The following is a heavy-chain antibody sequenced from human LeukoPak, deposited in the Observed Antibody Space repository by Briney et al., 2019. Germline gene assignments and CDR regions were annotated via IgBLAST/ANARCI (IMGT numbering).Heavy chain of an antibody. D-gene: IGHD1-26*01. CDR3: ARDYVGYFDY. CDR2: IYYSGST. CDR1: GGSISSYY. J-gene: IGHJ4*02. Sequence: SETLPLTCTVSGGSISSYYWSWIRQPPGKGLEWIGYIYYSGSTNYNPSLKSRVTISVDTSKNQFSLKLSSVTAADTAVYYCARDYVGYFDYWGQGTLVTVSS. V-gene: IGHV4-59*01.